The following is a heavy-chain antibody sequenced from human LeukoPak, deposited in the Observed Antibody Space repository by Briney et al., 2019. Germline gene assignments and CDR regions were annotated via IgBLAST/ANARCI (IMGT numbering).Heavy chain of an antibody. Sequence: GGSLRLSCAASGVTFSSYGWHWVRQAPGKGLEWVAFIRYDESKEYYADSVKGRFTISRDNSKNMLYLQMSSLRVEDTAVYHCVKDYLVEAQRVYYFDYWGQGSLVTVSS. V-gene: IGHV3-30*02. CDR2: IRYDESKE. D-gene: IGHD1-26*01. J-gene: IGHJ4*02. CDR3: VKDYLVEAQRVYYFDY. CDR1: GVTFSSYG.